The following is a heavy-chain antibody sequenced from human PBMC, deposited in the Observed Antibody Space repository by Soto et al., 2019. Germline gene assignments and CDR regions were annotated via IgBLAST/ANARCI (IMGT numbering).Heavy chain of an antibody. CDR1: GGSISSGGYS. D-gene: IGHD3-9*01. V-gene: IGHV4-30-2*01. CDR2: IYHSGST. Sequence: SETLSLTCAVSGGSISSGGYSWSWIRQPPGKGLEWIGYIYHSGSTYYNPSLKSRVTISVDTSKNQFSLKLSSVTAADTAVYYCARALGFGILTGYYGRWGQGTLVTVSS. CDR3: ARALGFGILTGYYGR. J-gene: IGHJ4*02.